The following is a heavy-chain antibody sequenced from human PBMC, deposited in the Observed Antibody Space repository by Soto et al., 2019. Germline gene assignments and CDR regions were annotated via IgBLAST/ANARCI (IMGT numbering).Heavy chain of an antibody. CDR1: GFTFTSSA. CDR2: IVVGSGNT. CDR3: AAGPEREWELLYGRYYYYYYYGMDV. J-gene: IGHJ6*02. D-gene: IGHD1-26*01. Sequence: GASVKVSCKASGFTFTSSAVQWVRQARGQRLEWIGWIVVGSGNTNYAQKFQERVTITRDMSTSTAYMELSSLRSEDTAVYYCAAGPEREWELLYGRYYYYYYYGMDVWGQGTTVTVSS. V-gene: IGHV1-58*01.